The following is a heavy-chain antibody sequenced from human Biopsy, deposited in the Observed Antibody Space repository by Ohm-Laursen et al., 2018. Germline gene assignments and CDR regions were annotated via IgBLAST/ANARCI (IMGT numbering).Heavy chain of an antibody. V-gene: IGHV1-69*10. CDR1: GGSLSSYG. CDR3: ERGRRLPAAISSYYYAMDV. Sequence: SVKASCKPSGGSLSSYGISWARQAPGQGLEWKGGIILFVGKPNYAQMFQGRVTITADTCTSTAYMELSRLRSDDTAVYYCERGRRLPAAISSYYYAMDVWGQGTTVTVSS. J-gene: IGHJ6*02. D-gene: IGHD2-2*01. CDR2: IILFVGKP.